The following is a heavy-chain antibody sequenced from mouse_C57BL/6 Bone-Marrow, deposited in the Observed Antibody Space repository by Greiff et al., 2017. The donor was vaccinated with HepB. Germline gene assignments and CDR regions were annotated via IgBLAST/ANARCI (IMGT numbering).Heavy chain of an antibody. J-gene: IGHJ4*01. CDR2: IDPEDGET. CDR1: GFNIKDYY. Sequence: EVKLVESGAELVKPGASVKLSCTASGFNIKDYYMHWVKQRTEQGLEWIGRIDPEDGETKYAPKFQGKATITADTSSNTAYLQLSSLTSEDTAVYYCATYSNLYYYAMDYWGQGTSVTVSS. D-gene: IGHD2-5*01. V-gene: IGHV14-2*01. CDR3: ATYSNLYYYAMDY.